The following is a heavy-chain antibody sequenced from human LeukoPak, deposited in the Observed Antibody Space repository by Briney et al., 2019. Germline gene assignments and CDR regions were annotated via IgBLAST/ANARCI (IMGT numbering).Heavy chain of an antibody. Sequence: VASVKVSCKASGYTFIGYYMHWVRQAPGQGLEWMGWINPNSGGTNYAQKFQGRVTMTRDTSISTAYMELSRLRSDDTAVYYSARVGSGWYGRDFDYWGQGTLVTVSS. J-gene: IGHJ4*02. D-gene: IGHD6-19*01. CDR2: INPNSGGT. CDR3: ARVGSGWYGRDFDY. V-gene: IGHV1-2*02. CDR1: GYTFIGYY.